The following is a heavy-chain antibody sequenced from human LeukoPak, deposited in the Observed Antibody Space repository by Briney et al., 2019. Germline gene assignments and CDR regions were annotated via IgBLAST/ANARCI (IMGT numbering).Heavy chain of an antibody. J-gene: IGHJ6*02. Sequence: PGGSLRLSCAASGFIFSNSAMNWVRQAPGKGLEWVSSINNDGSYIYYAGSVKGRFTISRDNAKSSLYLQMNSLRAEDTAVYYCARDGVLWFGELSSPYYYGMDVWGQGTTVTVSS. CDR2: INNDGSYI. D-gene: IGHD3-10*01. CDR1: GFIFSNSA. V-gene: IGHV3-21*01. CDR3: ARDGVLWFGELSSPYYYGMDV.